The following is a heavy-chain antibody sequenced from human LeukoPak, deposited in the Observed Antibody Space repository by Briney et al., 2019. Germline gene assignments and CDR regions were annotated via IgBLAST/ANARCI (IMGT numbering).Heavy chain of an antibody. CDR2: IYTSGST. V-gene: IGHV4-61*02. Sequence: SETLSLTCTVSGGSISSGSYYWSWIRQPAGKGLEWIGRIYTSGSTNYNPSLKSRVTISVDTSKNQFSLKLSSVTAADTAVYYCAKDRLRHTYYYDTTGYSSAGDYWGQGTLVTVSS. CDR1: GGSISSGSYY. D-gene: IGHD3-22*01. CDR3: AKDRLRHTYYYDTTGYSSAGDY. J-gene: IGHJ4*02.